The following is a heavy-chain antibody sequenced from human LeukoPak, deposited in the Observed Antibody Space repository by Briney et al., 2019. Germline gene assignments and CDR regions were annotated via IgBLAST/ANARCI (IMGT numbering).Heavy chain of an antibody. D-gene: IGHD3-22*01. J-gene: IGHJ4*02. V-gene: IGHV5-51*01. CDR1: GYSFTTYW. Sequence: GVSLKISCKGSGYSFTTYWIGWVRQMPDKGLEWMGIIYPGDSDTRYSPSFQGQVTISADKSISTAYLQWSSLKASDTAIYYCARPHYYDSTGYYFDYWGQGTLVTVSS. CDR2: IYPGDSDT. CDR3: ARPHYYDSTGYYFDY.